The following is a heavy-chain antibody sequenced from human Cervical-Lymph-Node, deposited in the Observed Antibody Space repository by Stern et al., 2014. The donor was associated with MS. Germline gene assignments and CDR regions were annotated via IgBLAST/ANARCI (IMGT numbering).Heavy chain of an antibody. CDR2: ISAHNGNT. V-gene: IGHV1-18*01. J-gene: IGHJ2*01. CDR1: NYTFTSYG. CDR3: ARGGGVTPFWSFDL. D-gene: IGHD3-16*01. Sequence: DQLVQSGAEVKKPGASVKVSCRASNYTFTSYGISWVRQAPGQGLEWLGWISAHNGNTNFAQKFQARVALTTDTSTNTAFMELRSLTSDDTAVYYCARGGGVTPFWSFDLWGRGTLVTVSS.